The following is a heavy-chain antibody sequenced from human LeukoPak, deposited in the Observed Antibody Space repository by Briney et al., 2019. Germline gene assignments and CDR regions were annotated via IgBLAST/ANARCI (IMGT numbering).Heavy chain of an antibody. J-gene: IGHJ5*02. V-gene: IGHV4-31*03. CDR1: GGSISIGGHF. CDR3: TRDGPRSSGYPDT. D-gene: IGHD3-22*01. CDR2: IYYSGST. Sequence: SETLSLTCTVSGGSISIGGHFWSWIRQHPVRGLEWIGYIYYSGSTYYNPSLKSRVNISVDTSKNQFSLRLNSVTAADTAVYYCTRDGPRSSGYPDTWGQGTRVTVSS.